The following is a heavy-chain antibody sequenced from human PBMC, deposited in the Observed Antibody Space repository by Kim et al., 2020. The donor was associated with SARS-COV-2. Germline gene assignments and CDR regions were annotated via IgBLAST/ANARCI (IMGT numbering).Heavy chain of an antibody. CDR2: FYDSGTT. V-gene: IGHV4-59*08. D-gene: IGHD1-1*01. J-gene: IGHJ3*01. Sequence: SETLSLTCTVSGTSVTLYYWSWIRQPPGEPLEWIGHFYDSGTTNYKSSLKRRVTISVDTSKNQLSLTLKSATVADTAVYYCARHLPSQSSLEPLDLWGQGTLVIVSS. CDR3: ARHLPSQSSLEPLDL. CDR1: GTSVTLYY.